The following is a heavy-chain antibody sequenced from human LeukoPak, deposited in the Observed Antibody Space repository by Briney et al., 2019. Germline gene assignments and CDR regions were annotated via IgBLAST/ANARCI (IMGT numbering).Heavy chain of an antibody. D-gene: IGHD5-18*01. CDR3: AREGGYSYGYV. J-gene: IGHJ4*02. V-gene: IGHV4-34*01. CDR2: INHSGST. Sequence: SETLSLTCAVYGGSFSGYYWSWIRQPPGKGLEWIGEINHSGSTNYNPSLKSRVTISVDTSKNQFSLKLSSVTAADTAVYYCAREGGYSYGYVWGQGTLVTVSS. CDR1: GGSFSGYY.